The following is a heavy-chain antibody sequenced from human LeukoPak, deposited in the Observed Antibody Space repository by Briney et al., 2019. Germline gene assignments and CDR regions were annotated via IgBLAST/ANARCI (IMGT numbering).Heavy chain of an antibody. D-gene: IGHD3-22*01. Sequence: KASETLSLTCGVYGGSFSGYYWSWIRQSPGMGLDWIAEINHSGTTNYNPSFKSRVTISLDTSKNQFSLKLTSVTAADTAVYYCASSRSYYESSGWSYGMDVWGQGTTVTVSS. CDR1: GGSFSGYY. CDR3: ASSRSYYESSGWSYGMDV. J-gene: IGHJ6*02. V-gene: IGHV4-34*01. CDR2: INHSGTT.